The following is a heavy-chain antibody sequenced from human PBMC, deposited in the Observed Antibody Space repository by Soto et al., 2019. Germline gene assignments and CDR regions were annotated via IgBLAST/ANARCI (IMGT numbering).Heavy chain of an antibody. CDR1: GYTFTTYA. D-gene: IGHD6-13*01. J-gene: IGHJ4*02. CDR3: ARGPAAAGPYYFDY. CDR2: INAGNGAT. Sequence: ASVKVSCKASGYTFTTYAMHWVRQAPGQRLEWMGWINAGNGATKYSQNFQDRVTIARDTSANTAFMELSSLRSEDTAVYYCARGPAAAGPYYFDYWAQGTLVTVSS. V-gene: IGHV1-3*01.